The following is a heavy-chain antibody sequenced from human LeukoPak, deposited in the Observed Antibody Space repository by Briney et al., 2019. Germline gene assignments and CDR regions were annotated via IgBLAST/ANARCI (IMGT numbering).Heavy chain of an antibody. CDR1: GYSFTSYW. V-gene: IGHV5-51*01. Sequence: GESLKISCKGSGYSFTSYWIGWVRQMPGKGLEWMGIISFGDSDSRYSPSFQGQVTISVDKSINTAYLQWSSLKASDTAMYYCARYYYGSGSYLPDNWFDPWGQGTLVTVSS. D-gene: IGHD3-10*01. CDR2: ISFGDSDS. CDR3: ARYYYGSGSYLPDNWFDP. J-gene: IGHJ5*02.